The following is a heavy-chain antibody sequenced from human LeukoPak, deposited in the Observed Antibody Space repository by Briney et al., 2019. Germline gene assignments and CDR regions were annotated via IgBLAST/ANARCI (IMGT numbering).Heavy chain of an antibody. D-gene: IGHD3/OR15-3a*01. Sequence: GVSLRLSCAASAFTFSSFAMSWVRQAPGKGLEWVSSISGTGISTYYADSLKGRFTISRDNSKNTLYLQMNSLRAEDTAVYYCAKDDFYNNYFDYWGLGTLVTVSS. J-gene: IGHJ4*02. CDR1: AFTFSSFA. CDR3: AKDDFYNNYFDY. V-gene: IGHV3-23*01. CDR2: ISGTGIST.